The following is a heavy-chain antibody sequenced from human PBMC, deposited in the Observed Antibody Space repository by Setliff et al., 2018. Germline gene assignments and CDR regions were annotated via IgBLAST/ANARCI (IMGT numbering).Heavy chain of an antibody. Sequence: LRLSCAASGFTFSSSAMHWVRQAPGKGLDWVAVISYDGSNKYYADSVKGRFTISRDNSKNTLYLQMNSLRAEDTAVYYCARDSGDSRLYNFWSGYSPYWGQGTLVTVSS. CDR1: GFTFSSSA. J-gene: IGHJ4*02. D-gene: IGHD3-3*01. CDR2: ISYDGSNK. CDR3: ARDSGDSRLYNFWSGYSPY. V-gene: IGHV3-30*01.